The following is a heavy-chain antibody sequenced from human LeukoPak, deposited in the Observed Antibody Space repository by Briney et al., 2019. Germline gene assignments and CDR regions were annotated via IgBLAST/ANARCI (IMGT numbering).Heavy chain of an antibody. J-gene: IGHJ4*02. V-gene: IGHV1-18*01. Sequence: ASVKVSCKASGYTFRSYGFSWVRQAPGQGLEWMGWISPYNGNTNYAGKFQGRVTMTKDTSTSTAYMEVRSLRSDDTAVYYCARSPAVAATRVDYWGQGTLVTVSS. CDR2: ISPYNGNT. CDR3: ARSPAVAATRVDY. CDR1: GYTFRSYG. D-gene: IGHD6-19*01.